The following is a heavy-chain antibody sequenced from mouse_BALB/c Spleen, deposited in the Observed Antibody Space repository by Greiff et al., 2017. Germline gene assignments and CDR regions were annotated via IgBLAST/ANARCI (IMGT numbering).Heavy chain of an antibody. CDR1: GFTFSSFG. CDR2: ISSGSSTI. CDR3: ARSLYGNYDDY. V-gene: IGHV5-17*02. J-gene: IGHJ2*01. D-gene: IGHD2-1*01. Sequence: EVKVEESGGGLVQPGGSRKLSCAASGFTFSSFGMHWVRQAPEKGLEWVAYISSGSSTIYYADTVKGRFTISRDNPKNTLFLQMTSLRSEDTAMYYCARSLYGNYDDYWGQGTTLTVSS.